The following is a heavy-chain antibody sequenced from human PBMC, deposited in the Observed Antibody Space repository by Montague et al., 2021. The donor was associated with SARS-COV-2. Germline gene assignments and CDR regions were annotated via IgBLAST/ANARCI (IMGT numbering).Heavy chain of an antibody. CDR2: IYTSGST. CDR1: GGPISSYY. V-gene: IGHV4-4*07. D-gene: IGHD6-19*01. J-gene: IGHJ6*02. CDR3: ARDGSAVAGLPRSYGLDV. Sequence: SETLSLTCTVSGGPISSYYWSWIRQPAGKGLEWIGRIYTSGSTNYNPSLKSRVTMSVDTSKSQFSLKLSSVTATDTAVYYCARDGSAVAGLPRSYGLDVWGQGTTVTVSS.